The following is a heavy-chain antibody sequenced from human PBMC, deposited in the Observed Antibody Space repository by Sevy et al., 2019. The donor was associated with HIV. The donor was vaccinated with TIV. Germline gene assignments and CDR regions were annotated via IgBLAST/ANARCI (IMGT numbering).Heavy chain of an antibody. CDR1: GFTFSDYA. CDR3: XXXXXXLPFDY. J-gene: IGHJ4*02. V-gene: IGHV3-30*04. CDR2: ISYHGRNQ. Sequence: GGSLRLSCAASGFTFSDYAIHWVRQAPGKGLEWLAVISYHGRNQFYADSVRGRFTISRDDSKNTVYLQMNSLRPDDXXXXXXXXXXXXLPFDYXGQGTLVTVSS.